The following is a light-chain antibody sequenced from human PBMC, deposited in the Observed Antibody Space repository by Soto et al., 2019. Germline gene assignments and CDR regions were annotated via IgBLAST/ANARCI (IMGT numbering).Light chain of an antibody. CDR3: QQRSNWPPIT. V-gene: IGKV3-11*01. Sequence: EVVLTQSPATLSLSPGETATLSCRASQNVDYNLAWFQQKPGQPPTLLIYDASHRAAGIPARFSGSGFGTDFTLTISSLETEDAAVYYCQQRSNWPPITFGQGTRLEIK. CDR1: QNVDYN. J-gene: IGKJ5*01. CDR2: DAS.